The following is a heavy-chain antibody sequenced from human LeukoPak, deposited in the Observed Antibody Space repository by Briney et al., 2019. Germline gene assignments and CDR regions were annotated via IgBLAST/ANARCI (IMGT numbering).Heavy chain of an antibody. D-gene: IGHD3-22*01. V-gene: IGHV1-46*01. CDR1: GYTFTSYY. Sequence: ASVTVSCKASGYTFTSYYMHWVRQAPGQGIEWMGIINTSGGSTSYAQKFQGRVTMTRDTSTSTVYMELSSLRSEDTAVYYCARDWYYDSSGYSTTGYYFDYWGQGTLVTVSS. CDR2: INTSGGST. J-gene: IGHJ4*02. CDR3: ARDWYYDSSGYSTTGYYFDY.